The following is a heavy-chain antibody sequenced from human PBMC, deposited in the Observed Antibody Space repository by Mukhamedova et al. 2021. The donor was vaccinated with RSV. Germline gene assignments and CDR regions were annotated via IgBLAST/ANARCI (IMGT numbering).Heavy chain of an antibody. J-gene: IGHJ4*02. D-gene: IGHD2-15*01. CDR3: ARLGPRYCSGGSCYYFDY. Sequence: GKGLEWIGYIYYSGSTYYNPSLKSLVTISVDTSKNQFSLKLTSVTAADTAVYFCARLGPRYCSGGSCYYFDYWVQGTLVTVSS. CDR2: IYYSGST. V-gene: IGHV4-31*01.